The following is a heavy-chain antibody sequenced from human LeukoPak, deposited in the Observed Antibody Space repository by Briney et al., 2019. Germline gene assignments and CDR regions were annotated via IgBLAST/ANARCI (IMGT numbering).Heavy chain of an antibody. D-gene: IGHD2/OR15-2a*01. Sequence: SETLSLTCAVYGGSFSGYYWSWIRQPPGKGLERIGEINHSGSTNYNPSLKSRVTISVDTSKNQFSLKLSSVTAADTAVYYCAREGEVLALDYWGQGTLVTVSS. V-gene: IGHV4-34*01. CDR2: INHSGST. CDR1: GGSFSGYY. J-gene: IGHJ4*02. CDR3: AREGEVLALDY.